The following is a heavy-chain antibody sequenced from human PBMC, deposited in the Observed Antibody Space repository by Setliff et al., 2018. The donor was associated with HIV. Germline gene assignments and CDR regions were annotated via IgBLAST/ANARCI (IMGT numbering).Heavy chain of an antibody. CDR1: GGSFSSYA. V-gene: IGHV1-69*13. J-gene: IGHJ6*03. CDR2: IIPIIGTP. D-gene: IGHD1-26*01. CDR3: ARDRRRMSDDSTLLYMDV. Sequence: SVKVSCKASGGSFSSYAITWVRQAPGQGFEWMGGIIPIIGTPNYAQKFQGRVTITADESTSTAYMELSSLRYEDTAVYYCARDRRRMSDDSTLLYMDVWGKGTKVTVSS.